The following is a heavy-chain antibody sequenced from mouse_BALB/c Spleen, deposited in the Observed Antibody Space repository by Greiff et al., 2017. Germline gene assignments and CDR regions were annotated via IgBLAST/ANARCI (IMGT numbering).Heavy chain of an antibody. CDR3: TSGGGLYAMDY. Sequence: EVKLVESGGDLVKPGGSLKLSCAASGFTFSSYGMSWVRQTPDKRLEWVATISSGGSYTYYPDSVKGRFTISRDNAKNTLYLQMSSLKSEDTAMYYRTSGGGLYAMDYWGQGTSVTVSS. CDR2: ISSGGSYT. V-gene: IGHV5-6*01. J-gene: IGHJ4*01. CDR1: GFTFSSYG.